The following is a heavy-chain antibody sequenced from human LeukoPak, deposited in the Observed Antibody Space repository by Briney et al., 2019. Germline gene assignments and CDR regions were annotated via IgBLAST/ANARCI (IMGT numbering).Heavy chain of an antibody. Sequence: GGSLRLSRAASGFTFSSYAMSWVRQAPGKGLEWVAVISGSGGSTYYADSVKGRFTISRDNSKNTLYLQMNSLRAEDTAVYYCAKADPWCSSTSCYTKAYYYYGIDVWGQGTTVTVSS. D-gene: IGHD2-2*01. CDR3: AKADPWCSSTSCYTKAYYYYGIDV. CDR2: ISGSGGST. CDR1: GFTFSSYA. J-gene: IGHJ6*02. V-gene: IGHV3-23*01.